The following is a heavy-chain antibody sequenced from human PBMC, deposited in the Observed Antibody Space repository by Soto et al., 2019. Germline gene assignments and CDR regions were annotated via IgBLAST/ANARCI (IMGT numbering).Heavy chain of an antibody. V-gene: IGHV4-30-4*01. Sequence: SEPLSLNCSFYGWSLSSGYSYWSWIRQPPGKGLEWIGNIYYSGNTYYNPSLKSRLIISIDTSKNQFSLKVGSVTAEDTAVYYCPGSSLYGVRASGRRTSVTVW. D-gene: IGHD2-2*02. CDR3: PGSSLYGVRASGRRTSVTV. CDR2: IYYSGNT. J-gene: IGHJ3*01. CDR1: GWSLSSGYSY.